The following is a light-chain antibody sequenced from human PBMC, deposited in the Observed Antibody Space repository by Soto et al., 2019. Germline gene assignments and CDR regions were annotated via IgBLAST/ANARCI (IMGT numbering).Light chain of an antibody. CDR2: GTS. CDR3: QQYVRSPRT. V-gene: IGKV3-20*01. J-gene: IGKJ1*01. Sequence: EIVLTQSPGTLSLSPGERATLSRRASQSVSSSYLAWYQQKPGQAPRLLLYGTSRRATGIPDRFSGSGSGTDFTLSISRLEPEDFAVYYCQQYVRSPRTFGQGTKVEIK. CDR1: QSVSSSY.